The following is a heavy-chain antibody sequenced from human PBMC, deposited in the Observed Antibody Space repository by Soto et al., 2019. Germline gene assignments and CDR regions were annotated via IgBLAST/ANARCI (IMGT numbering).Heavy chain of an antibody. J-gene: IGHJ6*02. CDR2: IIPIFGTA. D-gene: IGHD6-13*01. Sequence: ASVKVSCKASGGTFSSYAISWVRQAPGQGLEWMGGIIPIFGTANYAQKFQGRVTITADESTSTAYMELSSLRSEDTAVYYCARVGIAAAGTADGYYYYGMDVWGQGTTVTVSS. CDR3: ARVGIAAAGTADGYYYYGMDV. V-gene: IGHV1-69*13. CDR1: GGTFSSYA.